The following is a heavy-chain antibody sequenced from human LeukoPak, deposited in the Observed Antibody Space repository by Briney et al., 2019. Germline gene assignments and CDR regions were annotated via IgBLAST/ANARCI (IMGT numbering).Heavy chain of an antibody. V-gene: IGHV4-4*09. CDR3: ARRSVTRWYYSD. Sequence: SETLSLTCSVSGGSISSYYWSWIRQPPGKGLEWIGYISPTGGTNYNRSLTSRVTVSVDTSKNLFSLKLDPVTAADTAVYFCARRSVTRWYYSDWGQGTLVTVSS. CDR2: ISPTGGT. CDR1: GGSISSYY. J-gene: IGHJ4*02. D-gene: IGHD3-10*01.